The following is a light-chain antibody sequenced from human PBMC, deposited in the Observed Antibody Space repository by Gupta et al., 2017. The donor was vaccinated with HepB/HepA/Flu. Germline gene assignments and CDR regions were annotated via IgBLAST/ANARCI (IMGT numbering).Light chain of an antibody. CDR2: DTS. J-gene: IGKJ4*01. CDR1: QSISSY. Sequence: DIRMTQSPSSLSASVGDRVTITCRASQSISSYINWYQQKPGKAPNLLVYDTSCLQSGVPSRFSGSGSGTDFTLTITRLQPEDFTTYYCQQTDSSPITFGRGTIVEIK. CDR3: QQTDSSPIT. V-gene: IGKV1-39*01.